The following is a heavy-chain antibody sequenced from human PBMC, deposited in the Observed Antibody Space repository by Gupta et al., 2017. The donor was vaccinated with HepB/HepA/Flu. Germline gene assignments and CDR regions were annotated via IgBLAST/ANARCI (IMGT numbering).Heavy chain of an antibody. J-gene: IGHJ4*02. CDR1: GFIFSNAW. V-gene: IGHV3-15*01. D-gene: IGHD2-2*02. CDR2: ITDGGTT. Sequence: EVQLVESGGGLVKPGGSLRLSCAASGFIFSNAWMSWVRQAPGKGLEWVGRITDGGTTDYAAPVNGRFTITRDDSKNTLYLHMNSLKTEDTAVYYCTAVPLGYCTSTSCYSYFDYWGQGTLVTVSS. CDR3: TAVPLGYCTSTSCYSYFDY.